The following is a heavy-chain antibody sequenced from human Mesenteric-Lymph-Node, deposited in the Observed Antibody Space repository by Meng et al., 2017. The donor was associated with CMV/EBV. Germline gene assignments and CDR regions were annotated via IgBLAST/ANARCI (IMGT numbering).Heavy chain of an antibody. V-gene: IGHV3-30-3*01. CDR1: GFTFSRYA. CDR2: ISYDGSNK. D-gene: IGHD2-21*01. CDR3: ARDYCAGDCYWYYFDF. J-gene: IGHJ4*02. Sequence: GESLKISCAASGFTFSRYAVHWVRQAPGKGLEWVAIISYDGSNKYYVDSVKGRFTISRDNSNNTLYLQMSSLRAEDTAMYYCARDYCAGDCYWYYFDFWGQGTLVTVSS.